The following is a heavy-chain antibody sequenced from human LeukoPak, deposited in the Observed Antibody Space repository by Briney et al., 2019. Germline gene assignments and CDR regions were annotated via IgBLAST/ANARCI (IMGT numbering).Heavy chain of an antibody. V-gene: IGHV1-2*02. CDR2: INPNSGGT. D-gene: IGHD3-10*01. CDR1: GYTFTGYY. Sequence: ASVKVSCKASGYTFTGYYMHWVRQAPGQGLEWMGWINPNSGGTNYAQKFQGRVTMTRDTSISTAYMGLSRLRSDDTAVYYCARDLPLWFGELFTNYWGQGTPVTVSS. CDR3: ARDLPLWFGELFTNY. J-gene: IGHJ4*02.